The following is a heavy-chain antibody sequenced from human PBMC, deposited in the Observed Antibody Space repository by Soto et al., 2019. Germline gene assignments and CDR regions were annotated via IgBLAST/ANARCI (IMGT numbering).Heavy chain of an antibody. CDR2: ISYDGSNK. D-gene: IGHD3-10*01. Sequence: GGSLRLSCAASGFTLSSYAMHWVRQAPGKGMEWVAVISYDGSNKYYADSVKGRFTISRDNSKNTLYLQMNSLRAEDTAVYYCARDGSYYYGSGSYYRRGYYGMDVCGKGTTLTVSS. J-gene: IGHJ6*04. CDR1: GFTLSSYA. V-gene: IGHV3-30-3*01. CDR3: ARDGSYYYGSGSYYRRGYYGMDV.